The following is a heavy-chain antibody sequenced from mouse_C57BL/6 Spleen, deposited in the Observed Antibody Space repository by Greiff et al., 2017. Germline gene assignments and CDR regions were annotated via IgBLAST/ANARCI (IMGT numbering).Heavy chain of an antibody. V-gene: IGHV14-2*01. CDR3: ARHISGSWFAY. D-gene: IGHD3-2*02. Sequence: VHVKQSGAELVKPGASVKLSCTASGFNIKDYYMHWVKQRTEQGLEWIGRIDPEDGETKYAPNFQGKATITADTSSNTAYLQLSSLTSEDTAVYYCARHISGSWFAYWGQGTLVTVSA. J-gene: IGHJ3*01. CDR2: IDPEDGET. CDR1: GFNIKDYY.